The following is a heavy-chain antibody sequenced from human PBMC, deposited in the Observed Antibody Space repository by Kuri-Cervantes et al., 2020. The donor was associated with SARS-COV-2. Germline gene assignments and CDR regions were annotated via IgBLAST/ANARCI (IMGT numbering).Heavy chain of an antibody. V-gene: IGHV3-23*01. CDR2: ISGSGGST. CDR3: AKDWGYCSSTSCYDNWFDP. Sequence: LSLTCAASGFTFSSYAMSWVRQAPGKGLEWVSAISGSGGSTYYVDSVKGRFTISRDNSKNTLDLQMNSLRAEDTAVYYCAKDWGYCSSTSCYDNWFDPWGQGTLVTVSS. D-gene: IGHD2-2*01. CDR1: GFTFSSYA. J-gene: IGHJ5*02.